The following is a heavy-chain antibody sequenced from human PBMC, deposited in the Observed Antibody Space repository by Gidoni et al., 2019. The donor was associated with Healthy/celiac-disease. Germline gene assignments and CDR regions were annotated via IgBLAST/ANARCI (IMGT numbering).Heavy chain of an antibody. CDR1: GGSIRSSSYY. D-gene: IGHD6-13*01. CDR3: ARDHGGSWYTNFDY. Sequence: QLQLQASGPGLVKPSETLSLTCTVSGGSIRSSSYYWGWIRQPPGKGLEWSGSIYYSGSTYCNPSLKSRVTISVDTSKNQFSLKLSSVTAADTAVYYCARDHGGSWYTNFDYWGQGTLVTVSS. V-gene: IGHV4-39*07. CDR2: IYYSGST. J-gene: IGHJ4*02.